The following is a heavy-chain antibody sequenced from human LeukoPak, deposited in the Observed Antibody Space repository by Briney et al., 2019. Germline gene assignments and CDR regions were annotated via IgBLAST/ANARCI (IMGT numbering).Heavy chain of an antibody. CDR2: ISDSGGST. Sequence: GGSLRLSCAASGFTFSSYGMHWVRQAPGKGLEWVSAISDSGGSTYYADSVKGRFTISRDNSKNTLYLQMNSLRPEDTAVYYCAGAHDYGDYVWGWGQGTLVTVSS. V-gene: IGHV3-23*01. J-gene: IGHJ4*02. CDR1: GFTFSSYG. CDR3: AGAHDYGDYVWG. D-gene: IGHD4-17*01.